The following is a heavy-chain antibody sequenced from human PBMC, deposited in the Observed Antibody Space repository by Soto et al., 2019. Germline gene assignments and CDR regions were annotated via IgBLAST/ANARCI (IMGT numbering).Heavy chain of an antibody. CDR2: MNPNSGNT. Sequence: GASVKVSCKASGYTFTSYDINWVRQATGQGLEWMGWMNPNSGNTGYAQKFQGRVTMTRNTSISTAYMELSSLRSEDTAVYYCARHPRAVAAPARWFDPWGQGTLVTVSS. J-gene: IGHJ5*02. V-gene: IGHV1-8*01. CDR3: ARHPRAVAAPARWFDP. CDR1: GYTFTSYD. D-gene: IGHD6-19*01.